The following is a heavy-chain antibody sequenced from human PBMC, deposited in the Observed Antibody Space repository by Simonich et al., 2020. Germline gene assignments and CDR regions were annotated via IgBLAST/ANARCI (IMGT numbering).Heavy chain of an antibody. CDR1: GFTFSSYG. J-gene: IGHJ5*02. CDR2: IWYDGSNK. Sequence: QVQLVESGGGVVQPGRSLRLSCAASGFTFSSYGMHWVRQAPGKGLEGGAVIWYDGSNKYYADSGKGRFTISRDNSKNTLYLQMNSLRAEDTAVYYCARAYSSSWYNWFDPWGQGTLVTVSS. V-gene: IGHV3-33*01. D-gene: IGHD6-13*01. CDR3: ARAYSSSWYNWFDP.